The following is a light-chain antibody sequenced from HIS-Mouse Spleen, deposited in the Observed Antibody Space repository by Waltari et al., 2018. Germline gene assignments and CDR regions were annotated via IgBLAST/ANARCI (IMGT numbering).Light chain of an antibody. CDR2: EGS. V-gene: IGLV2-23*01. J-gene: IGLJ2*01. CDR1: SSDVGSYNL. Sequence: SALTQPASVSGAPGQSITREGRGRSSDVGSYNLVSWYQQHPGKAPKLMIYEGSKRPYGVSNRFSGSKSGNTASLTISGLQAAGPPSSSSFSSAGSSPSVVFGGGTKLTVL. CDR3: FSSAGSSPSVV.